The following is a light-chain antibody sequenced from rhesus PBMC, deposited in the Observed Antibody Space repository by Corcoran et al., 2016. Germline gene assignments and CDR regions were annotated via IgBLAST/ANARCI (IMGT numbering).Light chain of an antibody. CDR1: QDITND. Sequence: DIQMTQSPSSLSASVGDRITITCRASQDITNDLACYPQKPGESPKFLSYKASSLQSGIPSRFSCSGSGTDFTLTISSLQSEDFATYFCQHFYSPPYTFGQGTKVEIK. CDR2: KAS. V-gene: IGKV1-21*01. CDR3: QHFYSPPYT. J-gene: IGKJ2*01.